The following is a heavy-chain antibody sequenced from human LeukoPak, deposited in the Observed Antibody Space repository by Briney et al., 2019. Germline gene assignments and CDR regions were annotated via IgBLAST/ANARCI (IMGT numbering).Heavy chain of an antibody. Sequence: PGGSRRLSCAASGFTFSSYWMHWVRQAPGKGLVWFSRIDSDGSNAKYADSVKGRFTISRDNAKNTLYLQMNSLRAEDTAVYYCAKGGSRHADNWGQGTLVTVSS. D-gene: IGHD6-13*01. J-gene: IGHJ4*02. CDR3: AKGGSRHADN. CDR2: IDSDGSNA. V-gene: IGHV3-74*03. CDR1: GFTFSSYW.